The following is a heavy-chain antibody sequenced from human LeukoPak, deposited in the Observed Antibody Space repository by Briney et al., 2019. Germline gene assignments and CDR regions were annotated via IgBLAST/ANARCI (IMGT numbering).Heavy chain of an antibody. CDR3: VRQRVVGFYDPFDF. V-gene: IGHV4-39*01. J-gene: IGHJ4*02. Sequence: PSETLSLTCTVSGGSISSSSFYWGWIRQPPGKGLEWIGEINHTGSTNYNPSLKSRVTISADTSKNQFSLNLSSVTAADTAVYYCVRQRVVGFYDPFDFWGQGTLVTVSS. D-gene: IGHD2/OR15-2a*01. CDR1: GGSISSSSFY. CDR2: INHTGST.